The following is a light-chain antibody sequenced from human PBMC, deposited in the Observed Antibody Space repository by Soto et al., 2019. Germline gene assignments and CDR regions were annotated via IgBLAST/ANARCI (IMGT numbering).Light chain of an antibody. CDR3: SSYTATNTLI. V-gene: IGLV2-14*03. J-gene: IGLJ2*01. CDR2: DVS. CDR1: NSDVGDYNS. Sequence: QSALTQPASVSGSPGQSITISCTGTNSDVGDYNSVSWYQHHPGKAPKLIIYDVSNRPSGVSNRFSGSKSGNTASLNISGLQAEDEADYYCSSYTATNTLIFGGGTKLTVL.